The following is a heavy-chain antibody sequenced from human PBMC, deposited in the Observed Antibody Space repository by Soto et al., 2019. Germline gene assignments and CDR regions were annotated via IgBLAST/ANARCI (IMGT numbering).Heavy chain of an antibody. CDR3: ARSGYYWPFDL. CDR2: ITGTSNDA. D-gene: IGHD3-22*01. Sequence: WGSLRLSCAVSEFTFSNYYMSWFRQAPGKGLEWVSYITGTSNDAHYADSVKGRFTISRDNAKNSLYLQMNSLRAEDTAVYYCARSGYYWPFDLWGQGTLVTVAS. V-gene: IGHV3-11*06. CDR1: EFTFSNYY. J-gene: IGHJ5*02.